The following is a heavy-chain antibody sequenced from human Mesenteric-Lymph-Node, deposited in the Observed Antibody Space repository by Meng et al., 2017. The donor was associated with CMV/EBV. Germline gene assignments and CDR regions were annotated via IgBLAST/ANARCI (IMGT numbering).Heavy chain of an antibody. CDR1: GFTFSSYA. J-gene: IGHJ4*02. CDR3: ARASSAAAGYYFDY. D-gene: IGHD6-13*01. V-gene: IGHV3-66*02. CDR2: IYSGGNT. Sequence: ETLSLTCAASGFTFSSYAMSWVRQAPGKGLEWVSVIYSGGNTYYADSVKGRFTISRDNSKNTLYLQMNSLRGEDTAVYYCARASSAAAGYYFDYWGQGTLVTVSS.